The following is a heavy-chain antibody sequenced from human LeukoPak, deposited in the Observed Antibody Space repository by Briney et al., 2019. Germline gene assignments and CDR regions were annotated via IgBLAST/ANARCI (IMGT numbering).Heavy chain of an antibody. V-gene: IGHV3-23*01. J-gene: IGHJ4*02. D-gene: IGHD6-19*01. CDR2: IGGSGSRT. Sequence: GSLRLSCAASGFTFSSYAMSWVRQAPGKSLEWVSGIGGSGSRTYYADSVKGRFTISRDNSKNTLYLQMNSPRAEDTAIYYCAKKYGVTVYGSGLNYFDYWGQGTLVTVSS. CDR1: GFTFSSYA. CDR3: AKKYGVTVYGSGLNYFDY.